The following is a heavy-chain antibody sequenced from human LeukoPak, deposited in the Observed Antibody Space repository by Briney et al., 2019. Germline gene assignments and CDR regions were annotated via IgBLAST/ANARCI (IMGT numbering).Heavy chain of an antibody. D-gene: IGHD6-13*01. CDR3: VRDPPLIVAGGPNDY. CDR2: IQQGGSER. J-gene: IGHJ4*02. V-gene: IGHV3-7*01. Sequence: GGSLRLSCAVSGFTFSNFWMSWVREAPGKGLEWVANIQQGGSERYYVDSVKGRFTISRDNAKNSLYLQMNSLRAEDTAVYYCVRDPPLIVAGGPNDYWGQGTLVTVSS. CDR1: GFTFSNFW.